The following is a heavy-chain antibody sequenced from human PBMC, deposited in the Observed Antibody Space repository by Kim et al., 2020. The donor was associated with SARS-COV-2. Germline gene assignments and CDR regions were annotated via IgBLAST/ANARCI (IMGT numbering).Heavy chain of an antibody. J-gene: IGHJ4*02. V-gene: IGHV3-23*01. CDR1: GFIFNTHA. CDR3: ARSDYDYVWGTNRLINE. CDR2: ISGSGHTT. D-gene: IGHD3-16*02. Sequence: GGSLRISCAVSGFIFNTHAMTWVRQVPGKGLEWISGISGSGHTTHYADSVKHRFTISRDNSEKTLYLQMNSLRGEDTAVYYCARSDYDYVWGTNRLINEWGQGTLVTVSS.